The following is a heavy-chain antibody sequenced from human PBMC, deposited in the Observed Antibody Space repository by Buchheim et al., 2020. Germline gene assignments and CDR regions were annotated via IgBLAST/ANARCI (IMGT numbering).Heavy chain of an antibody. CDR3: ARGTRDYYGMDV. V-gene: IGHV3-7*01. CDR1: GFTFSSYW. J-gene: IGHJ6*02. CDR2: IKEDGSEG. Sequence: EVQLVESGGGLVQPGGSLRLSCAASGFTFSSYWMTWVRQAPGKGLEWVANIKEDGSEGYYVDSVKGRFTISRDNAMNSLFLQRSSLRAEDTAVYYCARGTRDYYGMDVGGQGTT.